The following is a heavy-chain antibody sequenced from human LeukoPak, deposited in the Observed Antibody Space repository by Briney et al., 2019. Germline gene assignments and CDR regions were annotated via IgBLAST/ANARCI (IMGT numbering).Heavy chain of an antibody. J-gene: IGHJ3*02. Sequence: SETLSLTCTVSGGSISSGGYYWSWIRQHPGKGLEWIGYIYYSGSTYYNPSLKSRVTISVDTSKNQFSLKLSSVTAADTAVYYCARNRYCSGGSCPRWGAFDIWGQGTMVTVSS. CDR1: GGSISSGGYY. V-gene: IGHV4-31*03. CDR2: IYYSGST. D-gene: IGHD2-15*01. CDR3: ARNRYCSGGSCPRWGAFDI.